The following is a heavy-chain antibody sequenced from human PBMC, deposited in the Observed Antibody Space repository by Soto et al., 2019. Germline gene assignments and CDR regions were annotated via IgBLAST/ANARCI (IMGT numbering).Heavy chain of an antibody. CDR1: GFTFSSYA. CDR2: ISYDGSNK. CDR3: ASGYSSSWYVGWFDP. J-gene: IGHJ5*02. V-gene: IGHV3-30-3*01. D-gene: IGHD6-13*01. Sequence: SLRLSCAGSGFTFSSYAMHWVRQAPGKGLEWVAVISYDGSNKYYADSVKGRFTISRDNSKNTLYLQMNSLRAEDTAVYYCASGYSSSWYVGWFDPWGQGTLVTVSS.